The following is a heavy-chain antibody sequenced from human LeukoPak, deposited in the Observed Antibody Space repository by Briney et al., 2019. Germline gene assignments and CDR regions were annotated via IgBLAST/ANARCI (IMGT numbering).Heavy chain of an antibody. V-gene: IGHV4-59*01. CDR3: ATLGSFDY. Sequence: SETLSLTCTVSGVSISSYYWSWIRQPPGQGLEWIGYRYYRGSTNYNPSLKSRVTISVDTSKNQFSLKLSSVTAADTAVYYCATLGSFDYWGQGTLVTVSS. CDR1: GVSISSYY. D-gene: IGHD7-27*01. J-gene: IGHJ4*02. CDR2: RYYRGST.